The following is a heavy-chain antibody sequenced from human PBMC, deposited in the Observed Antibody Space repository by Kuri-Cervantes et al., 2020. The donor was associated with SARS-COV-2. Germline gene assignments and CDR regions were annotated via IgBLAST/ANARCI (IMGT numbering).Heavy chain of an antibody. Sequence: SVKVSCKASGGTFSSYTISWVRQAPGQGLEWMGRIIPILGIANYAQKFQGRVTITADKSTSTTYMELSSLRSEDTAVYYCARELLAAAGSHAFDIWGQGTMVTVSS. D-gene: IGHD6-13*01. CDR3: ARELLAAAGSHAFDI. J-gene: IGHJ3*02. CDR2: IIPILGIA. V-gene: IGHV1-69*04. CDR1: GGTFSSYT.